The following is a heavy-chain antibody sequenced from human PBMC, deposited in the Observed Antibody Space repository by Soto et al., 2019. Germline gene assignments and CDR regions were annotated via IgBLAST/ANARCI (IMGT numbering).Heavy chain of an antibody. CDR2: IYPGDSDT. CDR3: ARSITIFGVVTGFDY. Sequence: GESLKISCKGSGYSFTSYWIGWVRQMPGKGLEWMGIIYPGDSDTRYSPSFQGQVTISADKSISTAYLQWSSLKASDTAMYYCARSITIFGVVTGFDYWGQGTLVTVSS. D-gene: IGHD3-3*01. CDR1: GYSFTSYW. J-gene: IGHJ4*02. V-gene: IGHV5-51*01.